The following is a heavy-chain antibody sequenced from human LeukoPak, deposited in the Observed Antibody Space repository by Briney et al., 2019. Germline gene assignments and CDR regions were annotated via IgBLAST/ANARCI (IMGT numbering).Heavy chain of an antibody. CDR3: AKGDTAMVSLGYYDY. CDR1: GFTFDDYA. D-gene: IGHD5-18*01. J-gene: IGHJ4*02. CDR2: ISWNSGSI. V-gene: IGHV3-9*03. Sequence: GGSLRLSCAASGFTFDDYAMHWVRQAPGKGLEWVSGISWNSGSIGYADSVKGRFTISRDNAKNSLYLQMNSLRAEDMALYYCAKGDTAMVSLGYYDYWGQGTLVTVSS.